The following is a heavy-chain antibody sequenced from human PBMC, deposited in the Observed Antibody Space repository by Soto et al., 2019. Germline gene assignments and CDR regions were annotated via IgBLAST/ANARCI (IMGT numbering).Heavy chain of an antibody. CDR3: ARDSSRSTIFGVVIIQSPPMDV. V-gene: IGHV3-33*01. J-gene: IGHJ6*02. Sequence: AGGSLRLSCAASGFTFSSYGMHWVRQAPGKGLEWVAVIWYDGSNKYYADSVKGRFTISRDNSKNTLYLQMNSLRAEDTAVYYCARDSSRSTIFGVVIIQSPPMDVWGQGTTVTVSS. CDR1: GFTFSSYG. D-gene: IGHD3-3*01. CDR2: IWYDGSNK.